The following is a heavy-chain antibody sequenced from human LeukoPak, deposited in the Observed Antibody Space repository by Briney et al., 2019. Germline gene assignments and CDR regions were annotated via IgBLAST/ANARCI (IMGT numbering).Heavy chain of an antibody. Sequence: SVKVSCKASGGTFSSYAISWVRQAPRQGLEWMGGIIPIFGTANYAQKFQGRVTITTDESTSTAYMELSSMRSEDTPVYYCARDHLPVRNCTNGVCERQIQHWGQGTLVTVSS. V-gene: IGHV1-69*05. J-gene: IGHJ1*01. CDR2: IIPIFGTA. CDR1: GGTFSSYA. CDR3: ARDHLPVRNCTNGVCERQIQH. D-gene: IGHD2-8*01.